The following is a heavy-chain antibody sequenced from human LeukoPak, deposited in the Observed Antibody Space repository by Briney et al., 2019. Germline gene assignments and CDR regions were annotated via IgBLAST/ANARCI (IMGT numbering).Heavy chain of an antibody. CDR3: AREGHYYDSSGYYGYYFDY. V-gene: IGHV4-31*03. J-gene: IGHJ4*02. Sequence: SETLSLTCTVPGGSISSGGYYWSWIRQHPGKGLEWIGYIYYSGSTYYNPSLKSRVTISVDTSKNQFSLKLSSVTAADTAVYYCAREGHYYDSSGYYGYYFDYWGQGTLVTVSS. D-gene: IGHD3-22*01. CDR1: GGSISSGGYY. CDR2: IYYSGST.